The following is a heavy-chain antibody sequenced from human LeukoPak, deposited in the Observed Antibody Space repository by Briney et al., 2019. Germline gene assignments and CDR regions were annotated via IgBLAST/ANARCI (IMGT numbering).Heavy chain of an antibody. D-gene: IGHD6-19*01. V-gene: IGHV4-61*02. CDR2: IYTSGST. CDR3: ARAGGSGWYPDY. J-gene: IGHJ4*02. Sequence: SETLSLTCTVSGGSISSGSYYWSWIRQPAGKGLEWIGRIYTSGSTNYNPSLKSRVTISVDTSKNQFSLKLSSVTPEDTAVYYCARAGGSGWYPDYWGQGTLVTVSS. CDR1: GGSISSGSYY.